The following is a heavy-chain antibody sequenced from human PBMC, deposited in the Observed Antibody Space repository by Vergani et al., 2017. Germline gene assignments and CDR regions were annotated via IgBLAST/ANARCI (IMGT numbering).Heavy chain of an antibody. D-gene: IGHD1-14*01. CDR3: ARDGPRTTPYYYYYMDV. CDR2: ISYDGSNK. V-gene: IGHV3-30-3*01. CDR1: GFTFSSYA. J-gene: IGHJ6*03. Sequence: QVQLVESGGGVVQPGRSLRLSCAASGFTFSSYAMHWVRQAPGKGLEWVAVISYDGSNKYYADSVKGRFTISRDNSKNTLYLQMNSLRAEDTAVYYCARDGPRTTPYYYYYMDVWGKGP.